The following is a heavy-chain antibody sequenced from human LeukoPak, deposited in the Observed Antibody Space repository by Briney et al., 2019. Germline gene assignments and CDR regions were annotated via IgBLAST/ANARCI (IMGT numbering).Heavy chain of an antibody. Sequence: GGSLRLSCAASGFTFGSYSMNWVRQAPGKGLEWVSSISSSSSYIYYADSVKGRFTISRDNAKNSLYLQMNSLRADDTAVYYCARGPPLFDPWGQGALVTVSS. J-gene: IGHJ5*02. CDR1: GFTFGSYS. CDR2: ISSSSSYI. CDR3: ARGPPLFDP. V-gene: IGHV3-21*01.